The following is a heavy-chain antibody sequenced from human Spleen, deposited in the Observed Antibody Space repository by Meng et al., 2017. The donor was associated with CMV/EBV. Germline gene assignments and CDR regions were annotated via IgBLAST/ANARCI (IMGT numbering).Heavy chain of an antibody. Sequence: ETLSLTCAASGFTVSSNYMSWVRQAPGKGLEWVSVIYSGGSTYYADSVKGRFTISRDNSKNTLYLQMNSLRAEDTAVYYCASGYSYGYYYDGMDVWGQGTTVTVSS. D-gene: IGHD5-18*01. CDR3: ASGYSYGYYYDGMDV. V-gene: IGHV3-53*01. CDR2: IYSGGST. CDR1: GFTVSSNY. J-gene: IGHJ6*02.